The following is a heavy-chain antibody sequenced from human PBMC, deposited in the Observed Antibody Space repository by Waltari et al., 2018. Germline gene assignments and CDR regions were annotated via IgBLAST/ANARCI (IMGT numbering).Heavy chain of an antibody. D-gene: IGHD6-13*01. V-gene: IGHV5-51*01. J-gene: IGHJ6*02. Sequence: EVQLVQSGAEVKKPGESLRLSCKASGYNFITHWIAWVRQRPGEGLEWVGIISPTGSDTRYSPSFGAHVTISVDNSITTAYLHWSSLKAPDTAMYFCARRIAVTGNYGMDVWGQGTAVTVSS. CDR1: GYNFITHW. CDR2: ISPTGSDT. CDR3: ARRIAVTGNYGMDV.